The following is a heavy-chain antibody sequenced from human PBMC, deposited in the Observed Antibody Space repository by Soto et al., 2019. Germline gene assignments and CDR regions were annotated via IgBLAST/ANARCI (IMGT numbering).Heavy chain of an antibody. CDR1: GFTFSSYS. D-gene: IGHD1-7*01. CDR2: ISSSSSYI. J-gene: IGHJ4*02. CDR3: AGVGIGGTVFRGYIHY. Sequence: PGGSLRLSCAASGFTFSSYSMNWVRQAPGKGLEWVSSISSSSSYIYYADSVKGRFTISRDNAKNSLYLQMNSLRAEDTAVYYCAGVGIGGTVFRGYIHYWGRGIVVTVSS. V-gene: IGHV3-21*01.